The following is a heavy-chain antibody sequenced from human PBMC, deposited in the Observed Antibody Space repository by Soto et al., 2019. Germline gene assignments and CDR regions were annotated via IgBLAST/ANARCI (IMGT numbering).Heavy chain of an antibody. CDR2: MNPGSGDT. J-gene: IGHJ5*02. V-gene: IGHV1-8*01. Sequence: VASVKVSCKASGYSFTNNDVSWVRQATGQGLEGMGWMNPGSGDTGYAQKFQGRVTMTRDISIATAYMELSSLRSDDTAIYYCARMETFGSLNWFDPWGQGTLVTVS. CDR3: ARMETFGSLNWFDP. CDR1: GYSFTNND. D-gene: IGHD3-16*01.